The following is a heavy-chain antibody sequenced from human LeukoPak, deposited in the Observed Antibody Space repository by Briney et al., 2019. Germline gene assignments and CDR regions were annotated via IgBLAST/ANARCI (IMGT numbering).Heavy chain of an antibody. V-gene: IGHV3-30*04. CDR3: AGDYDY. J-gene: IGHJ4*02. CDR2: VSYDGGKT. Sequence: GGSLRLSCVASGFIFSNYEMHWVRQAPGKGLEWVALVSYDGGKTYYADSVKGRFTISRDNSKNTVYLQMNSLRTEDTAVYYCAGDYDYWGQGSLVTVSS. CDR1: GFIFSNYE.